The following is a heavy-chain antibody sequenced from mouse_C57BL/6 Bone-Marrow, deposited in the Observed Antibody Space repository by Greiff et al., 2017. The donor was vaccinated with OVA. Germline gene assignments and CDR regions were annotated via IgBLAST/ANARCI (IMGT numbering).Heavy chain of an antibody. V-gene: IGHV1-50*01. J-gene: IGHJ4*01. D-gene: IGHD1-1*01. Sequence: QVQLQQPGAELVKPGASVKLSCKASGYTFTSYWMQWVKQRPGQGLEWIGEIDPSDSYTNYTQKFKGKATLTVDTSSRTAYMPLSSLTSEDTAVYYCARMDYGSSYDYAMDYWGQGTSVTVSS. CDR1: GYTFTSYW. CDR2: IDPSDSYT. CDR3: ARMDYGSSYDYAMDY.